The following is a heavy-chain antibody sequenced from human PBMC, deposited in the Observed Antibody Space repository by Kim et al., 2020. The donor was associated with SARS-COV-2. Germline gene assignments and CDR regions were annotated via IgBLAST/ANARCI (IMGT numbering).Heavy chain of an antibody. CDR1: RFTFTDYG. CDR3: AKVYGSSASCYGSYYYFYAMAG. V-gene: IGHV3-30*18. J-gene: IGHJ6*02. D-gene: IGHD3-22*01. CDR2: ISYDGNNK. Sequence: GGSLRLSCAASRFTFTDYGMHWVRQAPGKGLEWVAFISYDGNNKYYAASVKGRFTISRDNLRHTVYLQMNSLRDDDTSVYYCAKVYGSSASCYGSYYYFYAMAGWGQGTTVSVA.